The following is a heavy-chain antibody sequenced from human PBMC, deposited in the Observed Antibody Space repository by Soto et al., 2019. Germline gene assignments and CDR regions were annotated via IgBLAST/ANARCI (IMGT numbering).Heavy chain of an antibody. Sequence: SETLSLTCTVSGGSISSGHYYWSWIRQPPGKGLEWIGYISYSGSTYYNPSLKSRVTISVDTSKNQFSLKLSSVTAADTAVYHCARLRLEELQPRSNWFAPGAREPWSPSPQ. D-gene: IGHD3-16*01. V-gene: IGHV4-30-4*01. CDR2: ISYSGST. CDR1: GGSISSGHYY. CDR3: ARLRLEELQPRSNWFAP. J-gene: IGHJ5*02.